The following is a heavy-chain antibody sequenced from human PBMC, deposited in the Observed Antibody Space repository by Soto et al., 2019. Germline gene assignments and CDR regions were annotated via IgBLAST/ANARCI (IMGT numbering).Heavy chain of an antibody. CDR1: GFIFSDHY. Sequence: QVQLVESGGGLVKPGGSPRLSCAASGFIFSDHYMSWIRQAPGKGLEWLAYISGSTIYTDYADSVKGRFTISRDNAKNSVYLQMNSLRVDDTAVYYCSRSMKGGKNFDHWGQGNLVTVSS. CDR3: SRSMKGGKNFDH. D-gene: IGHD1-26*01. V-gene: IGHV3-11*05. CDR2: ISGSTIYT. J-gene: IGHJ4*02.